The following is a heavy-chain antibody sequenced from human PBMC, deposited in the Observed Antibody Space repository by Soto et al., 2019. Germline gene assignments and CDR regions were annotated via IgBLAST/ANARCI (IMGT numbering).Heavy chain of an antibody. V-gene: IGHV1-46*01. D-gene: IGHD2-8*02. CDR3: ARGPGASGLDV. J-gene: IGHJ6*02. CDR2: INPTSGGT. Sequence: ASVKVSCMASGYTFTSSYIHWVRQAPGQGPEWMGIINPTSGGTSYAQNLQGRVTMTRDTSTRTVYMELNSLRSDDTAVYYCARGPGASGLDVWGQGTTVTVSS. CDR1: GYTFTSSY.